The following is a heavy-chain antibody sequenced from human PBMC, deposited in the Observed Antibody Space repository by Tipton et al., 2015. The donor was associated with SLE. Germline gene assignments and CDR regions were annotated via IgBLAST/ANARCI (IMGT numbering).Heavy chain of an antibody. CDR3: AKGRDRYFDYMDV. D-gene: IGHD3-9*01. CDR2: ISWNSGSI. J-gene: IGHJ6*03. CDR1: GFTFDDYA. V-gene: IGHV3-9*01. Sequence: SGFTFDDYAMHWVRQAPGKGLEWVSGISWNSGSIGYADSVKGRFTISRDNAKNSLYLQMNSLRAEDTALYYCAKGRDRYFDYMDVWGKGTTVTVSS.